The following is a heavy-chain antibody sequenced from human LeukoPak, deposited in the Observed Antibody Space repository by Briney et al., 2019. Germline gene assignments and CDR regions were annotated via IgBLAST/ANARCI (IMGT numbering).Heavy chain of an antibody. Sequence: PSETLSPTCTVSGGSISSSSYYWGWIRQPPGKGLEWIGSIYYSGSTYYNPSLESRVSMSIDTSKNQMSLKLTSVTAADTAIYFCTRESGAFSPFGFWGQGTLVTVSS. V-gene: IGHV4-39*07. J-gene: IGHJ4*02. CDR2: IYYSGST. CDR3: TRESGAFSPFGF. CDR1: GGSISSSSYY. D-gene: IGHD1-26*01.